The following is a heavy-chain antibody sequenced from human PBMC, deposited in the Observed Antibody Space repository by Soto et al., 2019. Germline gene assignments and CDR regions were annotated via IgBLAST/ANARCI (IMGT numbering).Heavy chain of an antibody. D-gene: IGHD2-15*01. CDR1: GFTFNRFS. J-gene: IGHJ4*02. V-gene: IGHV3-30-3*01. CDR3: ASLVVAVDFDY. Sequence: QVQLVESGGGVVQPGRSLRLSCAASGFTFNRFSMYWVRQAPGKGPEWLTVISYDGSKKYYADSVKGRFTVSRDNSKNTLFLQMDSLRAEDTAVYYCASLVVAVDFDYWGQGTLVTVSS. CDR2: ISYDGSKK.